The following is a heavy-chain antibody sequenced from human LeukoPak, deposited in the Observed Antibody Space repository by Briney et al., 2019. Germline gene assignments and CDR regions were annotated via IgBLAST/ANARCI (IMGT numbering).Heavy chain of an antibody. V-gene: IGHV4-39*07. CDR2: IYYSGST. CDR3: ARVVWYYDRSGYPDY. J-gene: IGHJ4*02. D-gene: IGHD3-22*01. CDR1: GGSISSSSYY. Sequence: MASETLSLACTVSGGSISSSSYYWGWIRQPPGKGLEWIGSIYYSGSTYYNPSLKSRVTISVDTSKNQFSLKLSSVTAADTAVYYCARVVWYYDRSGYPDYWGRGTLVTVSS.